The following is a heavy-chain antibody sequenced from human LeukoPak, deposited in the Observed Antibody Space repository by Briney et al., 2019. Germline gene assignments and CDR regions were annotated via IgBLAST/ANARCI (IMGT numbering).Heavy chain of an antibody. CDR1: GFTFSTYA. CDR2: VRGSGTDT. Sequence: GGFLRLSCAAWGFTFSTYAMTGVRQAPGKGLEWVSAVRGSGTDTYYADSVKGRFTISRDNSKNTLYLQMNSLRAEDTAIYYCAKTSRRDSAYDSPFDYWGQGTLVTVSS. CDR3: AKTSRRDSAYDSPFDY. D-gene: IGHD5-12*01. J-gene: IGHJ4*02. V-gene: IGHV3-23*01.